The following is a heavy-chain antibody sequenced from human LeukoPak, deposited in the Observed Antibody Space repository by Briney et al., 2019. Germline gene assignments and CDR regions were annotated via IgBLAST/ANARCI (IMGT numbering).Heavy chain of an antibody. Sequence: ASVKVSCKTSGYTFTSHDISWVRQAPGQGLEWMGWSSGYSGNTNHAQKFQGRVTMTTDTSTSTAYMELRSLRPDDTAVYYCAREAVSTHGFDYWGQGTLVTVSS. CDR2: SSGYSGNT. J-gene: IGHJ4*02. D-gene: IGHD5/OR15-5a*01. V-gene: IGHV1-18*01. CDR3: AREAVSTHGFDY. CDR1: GYTFTSHD.